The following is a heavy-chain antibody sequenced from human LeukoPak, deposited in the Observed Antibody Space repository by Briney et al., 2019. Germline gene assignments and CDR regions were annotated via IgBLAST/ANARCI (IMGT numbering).Heavy chain of an antibody. D-gene: IGHD2-15*01. V-gene: IGHV3-23*01. CDR3: AKDITTVAYCSSDSCYPDY. CDR2: ISGSGGST. Sequence: QPGGSLRLSCAASAFTFSSYAMSWVRQAPGKGLEWVPAISGSGGSTYYADSVKGRFTISRDNSKNTLYLQMNSLRAEDTAVYYCAKDITTVAYCSSDSCYPDYWGQGTLVTVSS. J-gene: IGHJ4*02. CDR1: AFTFSSYA.